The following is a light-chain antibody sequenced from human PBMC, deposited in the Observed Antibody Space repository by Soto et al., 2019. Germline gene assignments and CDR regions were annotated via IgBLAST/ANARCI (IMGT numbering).Light chain of an antibody. V-gene: IGKV2-28*01. J-gene: IGKJ1*01. CDR3: MQALQTPWT. Sequence: DIVMTQSPLSLPVTPGEPASISCRSSQSLLHRNGYNYLDWYLQKPGQSPQLLIYLGSDRASGVPDRLSGSGSGTDFTLKISRVEAEDVGVYYCMQALQTPWTFGQGTKVEIK. CDR2: LGS. CDR1: QSLLHRNGYNY.